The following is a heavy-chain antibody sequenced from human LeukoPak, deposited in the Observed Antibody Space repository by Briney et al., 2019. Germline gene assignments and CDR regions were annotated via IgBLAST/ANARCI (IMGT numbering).Heavy chain of an antibody. J-gene: IGHJ4*02. CDR1: GFSFSRYG. D-gene: IGHD5-12*01. CDR2: IWADGGYK. V-gene: IGHV3-33*01. Sequence: GGSLRLSCTASGFSFSRYGMHWVRQAPGKGLEWVAVIWADGGYKYYADSVKGRFTISRDNSKNTLYLQMNSLRAEDTAVYYCARYSGYDEPFEYWGQGTLVTVSS. CDR3: ARYSGYDEPFEY.